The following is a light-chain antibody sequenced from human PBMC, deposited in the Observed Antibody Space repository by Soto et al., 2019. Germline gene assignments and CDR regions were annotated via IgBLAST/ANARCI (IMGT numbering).Light chain of an antibody. Sequence: QSVLTQPPSVSGSPGQRVTISCTGSSSNIGAGYAVHWYQQLPGTAPKLLIYDNNNRPSGVPDRFSGSKSGTSASLAITGLQAEDEADYYCQSYDSSLTVAFGGGTKLTVL. J-gene: IGLJ2*01. CDR2: DNN. CDR1: SSNIGAGYA. CDR3: QSYDSSLTVA. V-gene: IGLV1-40*01.